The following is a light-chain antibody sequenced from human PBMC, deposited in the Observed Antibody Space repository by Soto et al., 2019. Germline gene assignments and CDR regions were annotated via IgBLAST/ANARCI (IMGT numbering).Light chain of an antibody. CDR3: QHHENWPPGGT. CDR1: QSIGSN. Sequence: EIVLTQSLATLSLSPGERAILSCRASQSIGSNLAWYQQKPGLAPRLLIYDASSRAAGIPARFSGSGSGTDFTLTISSLEPGDFTVDYCQHHENWPPGGTFGQGARLEIK. CDR2: DAS. V-gene: IGKV3-11*01. J-gene: IGKJ5*01.